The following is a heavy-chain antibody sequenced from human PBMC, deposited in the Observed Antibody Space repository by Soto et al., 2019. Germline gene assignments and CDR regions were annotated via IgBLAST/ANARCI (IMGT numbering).Heavy chain of an antibody. V-gene: IGHV4-34*01. Sequence: SETLSLTCAVYGGSFSGYYWNWIRQPPGKGLEWIGEIDHSGYTSYNPSLKSRVTISVDTSKNQFSLRLTSVTAADTAVYYCARVRDWFDPWGQGTLVTVSS. D-gene: IGHD3-3*01. J-gene: IGHJ5*02. CDR2: IDHSGYT. CDR3: ARVRDWFDP. CDR1: GGSFSGYY.